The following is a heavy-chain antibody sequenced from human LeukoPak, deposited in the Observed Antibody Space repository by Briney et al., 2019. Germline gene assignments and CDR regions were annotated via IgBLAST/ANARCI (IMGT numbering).Heavy chain of an antibody. Sequence: PGGSLRLSCAASEFTFSNYGMHWVRQAPGKGLEWVAVIWYDGRNKYYADSVKGRFTISRDNSKNTLYLQMNSLSAEDTGVYYCARDSSGSQAYFAYWGQGTLVTVSS. V-gene: IGHV3-33*01. D-gene: IGHD3-22*01. CDR2: IWYDGRNK. CDR1: EFTFSNYG. J-gene: IGHJ4*02. CDR3: ARDSSGSQAYFAY.